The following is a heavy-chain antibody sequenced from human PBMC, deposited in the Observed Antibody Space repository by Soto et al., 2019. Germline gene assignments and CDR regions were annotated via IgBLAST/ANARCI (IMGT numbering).Heavy chain of an antibody. V-gene: IGHV4-59*08. Sequence: SETLSVTCTVSGGSISSYYWSWIRQPPGKGLEWIGYIYYSGSTNYNPSLKSRVTISVDTSKNQFSLKLSSVTAADTAVYYCARRGAGYSRSYYGMDVWGQGTTVAVSS. CDR2: IYYSGST. CDR3: ARRGAGYSRSYYGMDV. CDR1: GGSISSYY. J-gene: IGHJ6*02. D-gene: IGHD6-13*01.